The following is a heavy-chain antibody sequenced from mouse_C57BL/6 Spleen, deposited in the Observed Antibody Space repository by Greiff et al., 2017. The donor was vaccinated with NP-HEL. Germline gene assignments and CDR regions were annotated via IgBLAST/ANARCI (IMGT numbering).Heavy chain of an antibody. V-gene: IGHV1-69*01. CDR3: ARRGYGLDY. D-gene: IGHD1-2*01. J-gene: IGHJ4*01. Sequence: VQLQQPGAELVMPGASVKLSCKASGYTFTSYWMHWVKQRPGPGLEWIGEIDPSDSYTNYNQKFKGKSTLTVDKSSSTAYMQLSSLTSEDSAVYYCARRGYGLDYWGQGTSVTVSS. CDR2: IDPSDSYT. CDR1: GYTFTSYW.